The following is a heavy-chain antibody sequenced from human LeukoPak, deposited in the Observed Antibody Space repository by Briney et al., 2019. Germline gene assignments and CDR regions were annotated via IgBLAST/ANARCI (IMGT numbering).Heavy chain of an antibody. Sequence: AGGSLRLSCAASGFTFSSYAMSWVRQAPGKGLEWVSAISGSGGSTYYADSVKGRFTISRDNSKNTLYLQMNSLRAEDTAVYYCAKGAYGDYGYYYYYMDVWGKGTTVTVSS. CDR3: AKGAYGDYGYYYYYMDV. J-gene: IGHJ6*03. CDR2: ISGSGGST. V-gene: IGHV3-23*01. CDR1: GFTFSSYA. D-gene: IGHD4-17*01.